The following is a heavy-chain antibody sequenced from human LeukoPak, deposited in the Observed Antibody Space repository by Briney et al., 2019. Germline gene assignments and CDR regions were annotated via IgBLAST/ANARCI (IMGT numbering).Heavy chain of an antibody. V-gene: IGHV1-2*06. CDR3: AKAGDDFWSDYYRVNWFDP. D-gene: IGHD3-3*01. CDR2: INPSSGAT. CDR1: GYTFTNYF. Sequence: ASVKVSCKASGYTFTNYFIHWVRQAPGQGLEWMGRINPSSGATNYTQNFQDRVTMTRDTSINTAYMEIVRLRSDDTAIYYCAKAGDDFWSDYYRVNWFDPWGQGTLVTVSS. J-gene: IGHJ5*02.